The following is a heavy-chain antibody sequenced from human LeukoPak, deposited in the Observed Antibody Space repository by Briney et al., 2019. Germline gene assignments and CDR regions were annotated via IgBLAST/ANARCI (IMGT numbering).Heavy chain of an antibody. CDR2: ISYDGSNK. CDR3: AREGSGDAFDI. J-gene: IGHJ3*02. V-gene: IGHV3-30-3*01. Sequence: GGSLRLSCAASGFTFSSYWMSWVRQAPGKGLEWVAVISYDGSNKYYADSVKGRFTISRDNSKNTLYLQMNSLRAEDTAVYYCAREGSGDAFDIWGQGTMVTVSS. CDR1: GFTFSSYW.